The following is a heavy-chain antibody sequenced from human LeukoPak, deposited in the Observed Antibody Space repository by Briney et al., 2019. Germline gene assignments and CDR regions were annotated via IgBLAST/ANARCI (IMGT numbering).Heavy chain of an antibody. Sequence: GGSLRLSCAASGFTFTHYGMHWVRQAPGKGLEWVAIIWYDGSQKYYADSVKGRFTISRDNTKNMLYLQMNSLRVEDTAVYYCARDPSLRVALGYWGQGTLVTVSS. CDR2: IWYDGSQK. J-gene: IGHJ4*02. CDR1: GFTFTHYG. V-gene: IGHV3-33*01. D-gene: IGHD2-15*01. CDR3: ARDPSLRVALGY.